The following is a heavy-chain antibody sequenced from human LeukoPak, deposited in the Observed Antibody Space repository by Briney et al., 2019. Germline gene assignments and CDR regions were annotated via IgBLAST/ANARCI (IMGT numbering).Heavy chain of an antibody. CDR3: ARGGKQWLSPYYYYGMDV. CDR1: GGSFSGYY. Sequence: SETLSLTCAVYGGSFSGYYWSWIRQPPGKGLEWIGKINHSGSTNYNPSLKSRVTISVDTSKNQFSLKLSSVTAADTAVYYCARGGKQWLSPYYYYGMDVWGKGTTVTVSS. D-gene: IGHD6-19*01. V-gene: IGHV4-34*01. J-gene: IGHJ6*04. CDR2: INHSGST.